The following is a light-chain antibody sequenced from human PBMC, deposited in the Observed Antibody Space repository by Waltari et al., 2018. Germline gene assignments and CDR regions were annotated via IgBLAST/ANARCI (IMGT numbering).Light chain of an antibody. CDR3: QQYNNWPPWT. CDR1: QSVSSN. J-gene: IGKJ1*01. V-gene: IGKV3-15*01. Sequence: EIVMTQSPATLSVSPGERATLSCRASQSVSSNLAWYQQKPGQAPWLLIYGASTRATGIPARFSGSGSGKEFTLTISSMQSEDFAVYYCQQYNNWPPWTFGQGTKVEIK. CDR2: GAS.